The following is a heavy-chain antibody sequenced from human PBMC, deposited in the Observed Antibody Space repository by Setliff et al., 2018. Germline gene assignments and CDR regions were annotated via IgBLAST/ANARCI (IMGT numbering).Heavy chain of an antibody. CDR2: IYSGDRNT. CDR3: AKPQVELRWGFES. V-gene: IGHV3-23*03. Sequence: SLKISCAASGFTFSTYAMSWVHQAPGKGLEWVSTIYSGDRNTFYTDSVKGRLTIFRDGSKNTLYLQMTSLRAEDTAVYYCAKPQVELRWGFESWGQGTPVTVS. J-gene: IGHJ4*02. CDR1: GFTFSTYA. D-gene: IGHD1-7*01.